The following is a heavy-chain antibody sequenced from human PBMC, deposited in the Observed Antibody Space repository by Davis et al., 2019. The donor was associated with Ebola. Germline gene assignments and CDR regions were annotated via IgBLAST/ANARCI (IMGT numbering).Heavy chain of an antibody. CDR3: ASLRRTITGMDDAFDL. Sequence: GESLKISCQDSGNSFSSHWIGWVRQMPGKGLEWMGIIFTGDSDTRYSPSFRGQVTISAYRSIKTAFLQWSSLKASDTAMYYCASLRRTITGMDDAFDLWGQGTMVTVSS. V-gene: IGHV5-51*01. D-gene: IGHD1-20*01. CDR2: IFTGDSDT. J-gene: IGHJ3*01. CDR1: GNSFSSHW.